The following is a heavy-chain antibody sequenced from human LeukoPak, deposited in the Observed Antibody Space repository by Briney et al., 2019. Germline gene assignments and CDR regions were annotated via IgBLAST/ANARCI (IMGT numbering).Heavy chain of an antibody. Sequence: SVKVSCKASGGTFSSYTISWVRQAPGQGLEWMGRIIPILGIANYAQKFQGRVTITADKSTSTAYMELSSLRSEDTAVYYCATSYGSGSYYLDYWGQGTLVTVSS. D-gene: IGHD3-10*01. CDR1: GGTFSSYT. CDR3: ATSYGSGSYYLDY. CDR2: IIPILGIA. J-gene: IGHJ4*02. V-gene: IGHV1-69*02.